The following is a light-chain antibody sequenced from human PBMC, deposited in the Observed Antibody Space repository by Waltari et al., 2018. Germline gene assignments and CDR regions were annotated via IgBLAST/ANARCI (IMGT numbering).Light chain of an antibody. CDR3: SSFTMSITPYV. CDR2: DVS. J-gene: IGLJ1*01. Sequence: QSALTQPPSVSGSPGHSITTSCTGTSSDADDYDYVSWYQQEPGKAPRLLIYDVSRRPSGVSNRFSGSKSGNTASLTISGLQAEDEAEYLCSSFTMSITPYVFGTGTKVTVL. CDR1: SSDADDYDY. V-gene: IGLV2-14*03.